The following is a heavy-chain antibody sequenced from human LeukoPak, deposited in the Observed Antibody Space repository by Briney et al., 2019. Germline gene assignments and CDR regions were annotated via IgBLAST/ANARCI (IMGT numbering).Heavy chain of an antibody. CDR1: GFTFSSYA. J-gene: IGHJ4*02. CDR2: ISYDGSNK. V-gene: IGHV3-30*14. Sequence: GGSLRLSCAASGFTFSSYAMHWVRQAPGKGLEWVAVISYDGSNKYYADSVKGRFTISRDNSKNTLYLQMNSLRAKDTAVYYCARRAGAYSHPYDYWGQGTLVTVSS. CDR3: ARRAGAYSHPYDY. D-gene: IGHD4/OR15-4a*01.